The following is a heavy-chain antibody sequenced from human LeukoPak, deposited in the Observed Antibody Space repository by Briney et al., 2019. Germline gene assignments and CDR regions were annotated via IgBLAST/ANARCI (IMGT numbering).Heavy chain of an antibody. CDR1: GYTFTGYY. CDR3: AISLSIAEGVNWFDP. V-gene: IGHV1-2*04. CDR2: INPNSGGT. D-gene: IGHD6-6*01. J-gene: IGHJ5*02. Sequence: ASVKVSCKASGYTFTGYYMHWVRQAPGQGLEWMGWINPNSGGTNYAQKFQGWVTMTRDTSISTAYMELSRLRSDDTAVYYCAISLSIAEGVNWFDPWGQGTLVTVSS.